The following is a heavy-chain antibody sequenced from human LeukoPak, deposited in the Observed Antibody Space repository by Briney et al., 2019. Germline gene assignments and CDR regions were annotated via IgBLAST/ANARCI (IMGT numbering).Heavy chain of an antibody. Sequence: GASVKVSCKASNNTLSNNGITWVRQAPGQGLEWMGWISGYNTYTTYAQKFQDRVTMTKDTSTNTAYMKMRSLRSDDTAIYYCARVRLVWGMETFDLWGQGTMVTVSS. CDR2: ISGYNTYT. J-gene: IGHJ3*01. D-gene: IGHD7-27*01. CDR3: ARVRLVWGMETFDL. V-gene: IGHV1-18*01. CDR1: NNTLSNNG.